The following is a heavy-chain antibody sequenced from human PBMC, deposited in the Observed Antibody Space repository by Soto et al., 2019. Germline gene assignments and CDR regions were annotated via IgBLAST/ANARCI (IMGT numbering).Heavy chain of an antibody. Sequence: QVQLQESGPGLVKPSQTLSLTCTVSGGSISSGDYYWSWIRQHPGKGLEWIGYIYYSGSTYYNPALQCRVTISVDPSKTQFSLKLSSVTAADTAVYYCARWWSGSRQGFDPWGQGTLVTVSS. J-gene: IGHJ5*02. CDR3: ARWWSGSRQGFDP. CDR2: IYYSGST. D-gene: IGHD3-3*01. CDR1: GGSISSGDYY. V-gene: IGHV4-31*03.